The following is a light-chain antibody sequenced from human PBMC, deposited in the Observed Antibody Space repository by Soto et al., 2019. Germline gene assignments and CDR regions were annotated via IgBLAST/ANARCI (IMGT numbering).Light chain of an antibody. Sequence: QSALTQPPSASGSPGQSVTISCTGTSSDVGGYNYVSWYQQHPGKAPKLMIYEVSKRPSGVPDRFSGSKSGNTASLTVSGLRAEGEADYYCNSYAGSNNWVFGGGTKLTVL. CDR1: SSDVGGYNY. CDR2: EVS. J-gene: IGLJ3*02. V-gene: IGLV2-8*01. CDR3: NSYAGSNNWV.